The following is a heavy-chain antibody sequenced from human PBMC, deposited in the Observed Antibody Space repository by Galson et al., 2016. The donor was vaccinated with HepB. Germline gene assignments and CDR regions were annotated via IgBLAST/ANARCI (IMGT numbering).Heavy chain of an antibody. CDR1: GFTFSSYT. CDR2: IRYSGGAA. CDR3: AKNYAQSIKGLDAFDI. J-gene: IGHJ3*02. V-gene: IGHV3-23*01. Sequence: SLRLSCAASGFTFSSYTMTWVRLAPGKGLEWVSTIRYSGGAAYSGDSVRGRFTISRDNSKNTLFLQMNSLRADDTAVYYCAKNYAQSIKGLDAFDIWGQGTLVTVSS. D-gene: IGHD1-7*01.